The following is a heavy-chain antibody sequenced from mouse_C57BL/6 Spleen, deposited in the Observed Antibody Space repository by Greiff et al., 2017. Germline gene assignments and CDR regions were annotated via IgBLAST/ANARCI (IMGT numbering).Heavy chain of an antibody. J-gene: IGHJ2*01. CDR1: GYTFTSYW. V-gene: IGHV1-64*01. D-gene: IGHD2-2*01. CDR2: IHPNSGST. Sequence: QVQLKESGAELVKPGASVKLSCKASGYTFTSYWMHWVKQRPGQGLEWIGMIHPNSGSTNYNEKFKSKATLTVDKSSSTAYMQLSSLTSEDSAVYYCAGDMVLDYWGQGTTLTVSS. CDR3: AGDMVLDY.